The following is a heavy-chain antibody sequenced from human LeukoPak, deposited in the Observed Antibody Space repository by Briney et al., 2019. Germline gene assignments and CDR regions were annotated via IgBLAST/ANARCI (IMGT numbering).Heavy chain of an antibody. V-gene: IGHV3-64*01. J-gene: IGHJ5*02. Sequence: QHGGSLRLSCAASGFTFSSCVMLWVRQAPGMGLEYVSSIDPNGKTSYYANSVKGRFTISRDNSTNMLYLQMCSLTTEDMAVYYCAAQGTLNGAYDPWGQGTLVTVSS. CDR3: AAQGTLNGAYDP. D-gene: IGHD1-14*01. CDR1: GFTFSSCV. CDR2: IDPNGKTS.